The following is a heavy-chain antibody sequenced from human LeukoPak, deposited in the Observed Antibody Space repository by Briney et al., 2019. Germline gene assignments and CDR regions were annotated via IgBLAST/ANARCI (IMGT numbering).Heavy chain of an antibody. CDR3: ARGSMKPYGIIMPPVTKVFDY. J-gene: IGHJ4*02. CDR1: GGSFSGYY. D-gene: IGHD4-17*01. Sequence: ETLSLTCAVYGGSFSGYYWSWIRQPPGKGREWIGEINHSGSTNYNPSLRSGGTISVNTSKNQFSRKLSSVPAADTAVYYCARGSMKPYGIIMPPVTKVFDYWGQGTLVTVSS. CDR2: INHSGST. V-gene: IGHV4-34*01.